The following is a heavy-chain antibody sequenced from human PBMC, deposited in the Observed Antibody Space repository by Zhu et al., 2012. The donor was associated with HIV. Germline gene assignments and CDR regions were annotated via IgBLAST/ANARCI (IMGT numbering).Heavy chain of an antibody. Sequence: QVQLHQWGAGLLKPSETLSLTCAVYGGSFSGYYWTWIRQPPGKGLEWIGEINHGGNTNYNPSLKSRVTISVDTSKKQFSLKLSSVTAADTAVYYCARAFQLGGLTFFDYWGQGSLVTVSS. CDR1: GGSFSGYY. D-gene: IGHD3-16*01. V-gene: IGHV4-34*01. J-gene: IGHJ4*02. CDR3: ARAFQLGGLTFFDY. CDR2: INHGGNT.